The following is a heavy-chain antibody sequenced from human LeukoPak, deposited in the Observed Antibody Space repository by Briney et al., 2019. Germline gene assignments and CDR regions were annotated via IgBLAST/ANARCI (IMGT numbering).Heavy chain of an antibody. D-gene: IGHD3/OR15-3a*01. CDR2: INPSGGTT. CDR1: GYTFTSYY. Sequence: AASVKVSCKASGYTFTSYYIHSVRQAPGQGLEWMGIINPSGGTTSYAQKFQGRVTMTRDTSTTTVYMELSSLRSEDTAVYYCAKGGTWTIYYFDYGGQGTLVTVSS. V-gene: IGHV1-46*01. J-gene: IGHJ4*02. CDR3: AKGGTWTIYYFDY.